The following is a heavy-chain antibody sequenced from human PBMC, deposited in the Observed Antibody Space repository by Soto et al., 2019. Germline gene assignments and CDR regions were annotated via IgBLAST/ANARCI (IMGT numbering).Heavy chain of an antibody. CDR2: INPNSGGT. Sequence: ASVKVSCKASGYTFTGYYMHWVRQAPGQGLEWMGWINPNSGGTNYAQKFQGWVTMTRDTSISTAYMELSRLRSDDTAVYYCARDQGYYDILTGYQHHTWWFDPWGQGTLVTVSA. CDR1: GYTFTGYY. CDR3: ARDQGYYDILTGYQHHTWWFDP. D-gene: IGHD3-9*01. V-gene: IGHV1-2*04. J-gene: IGHJ5*02.